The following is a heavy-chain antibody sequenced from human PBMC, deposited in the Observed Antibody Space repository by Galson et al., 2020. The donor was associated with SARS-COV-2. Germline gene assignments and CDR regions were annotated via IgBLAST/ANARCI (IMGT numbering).Heavy chain of an antibody. CDR2: INAGNGNT. CDR1: GYTFTSYA. V-gene: IGHV1-3*01. Sequence: ASVKVSCKASGYTFTSYAMHWVRQAPGQRLEWMGWINAGNGNTKYSQKFQGRVTITRDTSASTAYMELSSLRSEDTAVYYCARLGIAVAGTDYWGQGTLVTVSS. CDR3: ARLGIAVAGTDY. J-gene: IGHJ4*02. D-gene: IGHD6-19*01.